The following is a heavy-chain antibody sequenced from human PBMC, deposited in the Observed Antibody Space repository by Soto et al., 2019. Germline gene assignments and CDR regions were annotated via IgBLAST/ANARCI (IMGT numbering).Heavy chain of an antibody. J-gene: IGHJ4*02. D-gene: IGHD4-17*01. V-gene: IGHV4-59*08. CDR3: ARRYGDCFDF. CDR2: IYYSGST. Sequence: QVQLQELGPGLVKPSETLSLTCTVSGGSISSYYWSWIRQPPGKGLEWIGYIYYSGSTNYNPSLKSRVTISVDTSKNQFSLKLSSVTAADTAVYYCARRYGDCFDFWGQGTLVTVSS. CDR1: GGSISSYY.